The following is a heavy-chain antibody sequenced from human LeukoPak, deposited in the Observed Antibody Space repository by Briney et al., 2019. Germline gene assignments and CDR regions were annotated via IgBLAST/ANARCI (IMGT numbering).Heavy chain of an antibody. V-gene: IGHV3-23*01. CDR2: ISGSGGST. D-gene: IGHD6-13*01. CDR3: AKDRGSSWFRGDALDI. CDR1: GFTFSSYA. Sequence: GGSLRLSCAASGFTFSSYAMSWVRQAPGKGLEWVSAISGSGGSTYYADSVKGRFTISRDNSRNTLYLQMNSLRVEDTAVYYCAKDRGSSWFRGDALDIWGQGTMVTVSS. J-gene: IGHJ3*02.